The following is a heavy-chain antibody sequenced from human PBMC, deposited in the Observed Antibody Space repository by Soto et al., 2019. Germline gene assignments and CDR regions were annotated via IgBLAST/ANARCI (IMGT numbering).Heavy chain of an antibody. CDR2: ISGDGYGS. Sequence: PGGSLRLSCSGSGFTFSSNAMAWVRQAPGKGLEWGSTISGDGYGSDYADSVKGRFTVSRHNSKNTVFLQMNNLRAQDTAVYYCAKHNYFGSGSLALAKWGQGTLVTVSS. CDR1: GFTFSSNA. V-gene: IGHV3-23*01. D-gene: IGHD3-10*01. CDR3: AKHNYFGSGSLALAK. J-gene: IGHJ4*03.